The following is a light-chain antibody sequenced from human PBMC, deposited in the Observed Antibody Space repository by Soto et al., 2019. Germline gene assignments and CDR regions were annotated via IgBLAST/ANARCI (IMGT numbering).Light chain of an antibody. CDR3: QQYYSYQGT. CDR1: QSVSSSS. V-gene: IGKV3-20*01. Sequence: EIVLTQSPGTLSLSPWERATLSCRASQSVSSSSLAWYQQNPGQAPRLLIYEASSRATGIPDRFSGSGSGTDFTLTISCLQSEDFATYYCQQYYSYQGTFGQGTKVDIK. CDR2: EAS. J-gene: IGKJ1*01.